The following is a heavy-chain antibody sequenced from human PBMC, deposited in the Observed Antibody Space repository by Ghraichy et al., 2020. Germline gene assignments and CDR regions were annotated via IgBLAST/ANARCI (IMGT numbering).Heavy chain of an antibody. CDR3: ARGYASSTYHQ. CDR2: INRGGSK. J-gene: IGHJ4*02. D-gene: IGHD2-2*01. V-gene: IGHV3-66*01. Sequence: GGSLRLSCAASGFTVSGNYMSWVRQAPGKGLEWVSVINRGGSKYYADSVKDRFTTSRESSKNTMYLQLNSLRADDTAVYYCARGYASSTYHQWGQGTLVSVSS. CDR1: GFTVSGNY.